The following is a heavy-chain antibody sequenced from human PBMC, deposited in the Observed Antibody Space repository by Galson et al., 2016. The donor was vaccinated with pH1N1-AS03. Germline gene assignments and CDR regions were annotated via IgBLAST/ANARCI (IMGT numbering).Heavy chain of an antibody. D-gene: IGHD3-16*01. CDR3: ARVELWGRHDYLFHY. CDR2: LSSLGTA. V-gene: IGHV4-61*02. Sequence: TLSLTCSVSGDSISSNNYFWSWIRQPAGKGLEWIGRLSSLGTANYNPSLESRVSISVDASKNQFSLKLNSMTAADTAVYYCARVELWGRHDYLFHYWGQGALVTVSS. J-gene: IGHJ4*02. CDR1: GDSISSNNYF.